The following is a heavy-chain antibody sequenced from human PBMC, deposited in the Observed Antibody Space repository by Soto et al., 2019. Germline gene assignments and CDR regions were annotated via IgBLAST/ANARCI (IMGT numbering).Heavy chain of an antibody. CDR1: GFTFSRHG. CDR2: IWYDGSHK. J-gene: IGHJ2*01. V-gene: IGHV3-33*01. CDR3: VRDPSIESAGIYWYFDL. Sequence: GGSLRLSCAASGFTFSRHGMHWVRQAPGKGLEWVAIIWYDGSHKYYEDSVKGRFAISRDNFRNMVYLEMNSLSDEDTAMYYCVRDPSIESAGIYWYFDLWGRGTLVTVSS. D-gene: IGHD6-13*01.